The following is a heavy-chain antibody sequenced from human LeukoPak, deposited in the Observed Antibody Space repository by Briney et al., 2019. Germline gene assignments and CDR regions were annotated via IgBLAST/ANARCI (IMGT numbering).Heavy chain of an antibody. J-gene: IGHJ4*02. CDR3: ARDVSGSWSTDY. D-gene: IGHD3-3*01. CDR1: GFTFNRHY. Sequence: GGSLRLSCAASGFTFNRHYMHWVRQAPGKGREWGAVISEDGSNMYYAGSVTGRFTVSRDNFKNTLDLQMDTLRTEDTAVYYCARDVSGSWSTDYWGQGTLVTVSS. CDR2: ISEDGSNM. V-gene: IGHV3-30*03.